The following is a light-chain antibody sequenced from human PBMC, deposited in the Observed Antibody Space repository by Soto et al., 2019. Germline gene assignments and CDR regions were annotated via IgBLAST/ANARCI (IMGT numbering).Light chain of an antibody. Sequence: QSALAQPASVSGSPGQSITISCTGTSGFVGSFSLVSWYQQHPGKAPKVMISEGHRRPSGVPDRFSGSTSVNSASLTIRRVEAGDEADYYCHVWDSSSDHYVFGTGTKVTVL. CDR3: HVWDSSSDHYV. CDR1: SGFVGSFSL. CDR2: EGH. V-gene: IGLV2-14*02. J-gene: IGLJ1*01.